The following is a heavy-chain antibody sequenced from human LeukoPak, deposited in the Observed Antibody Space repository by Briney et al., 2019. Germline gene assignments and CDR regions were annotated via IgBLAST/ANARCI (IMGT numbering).Heavy chain of an antibody. Sequence: ASVKVSCKVSGYTLTELSMHWVRQAPGKGREWMGGFDPEDGETIYAQKFQGRVTMTEDTSTDTAYMELSSLRSEDTAVYYCATSYGSGSYYLFSFDYWGQGTLVTVSS. D-gene: IGHD3-10*01. V-gene: IGHV1-24*01. CDR2: FDPEDGET. CDR1: GYTLTELS. J-gene: IGHJ4*02. CDR3: ATSYGSGSYYLFSFDY.